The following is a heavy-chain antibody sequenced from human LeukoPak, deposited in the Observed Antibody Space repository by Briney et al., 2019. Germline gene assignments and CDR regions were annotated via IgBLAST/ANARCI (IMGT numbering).Heavy chain of an antibody. CDR1: GFTFSSYA. CDR2: ISYDGSNK. Sequence: GRSLRLSCAASGFTFSSYAMHWVRQAPGKGLEWVAVISYDGSNKYYADSVKGRFTISRDNSKNTLYLQMNSLRAEDTAVYYCARDQGPAHDYWGQGTLVTVSS. V-gene: IGHV3-30-3*01. J-gene: IGHJ4*02. CDR3: ARDQGPAHDY.